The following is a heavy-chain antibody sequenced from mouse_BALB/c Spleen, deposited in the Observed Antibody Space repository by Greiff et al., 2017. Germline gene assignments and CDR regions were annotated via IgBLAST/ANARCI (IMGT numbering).Heavy chain of an antibody. CDR2: ISSGSSTI. CDR1: GFTFSRFG. Sequence: DVKLVESGGGLVQPGGSRKLSCAASGFTFSRFGMHWVRQAPEKGLEWVAYISSGSSTISYADTVKGRFTISRDNPKNILFLQMTSLRSEDTAMYYCARSVEGAMDYWGQGTSVTVSS. V-gene: IGHV5-17*02. J-gene: IGHJ4*01. CDR3: ARSVEGAMDY.